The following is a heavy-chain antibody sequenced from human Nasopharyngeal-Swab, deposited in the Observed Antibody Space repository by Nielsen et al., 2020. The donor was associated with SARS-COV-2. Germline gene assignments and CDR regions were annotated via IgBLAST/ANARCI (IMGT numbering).Heavy chain of an antibody. D-gene: IGHD6-19*01. V-gene: IGHV4-39*07. CDR2: IYYSGST. J-gene: IGHJ4*02. CDR3: ARARGFSSHGWYDYYLDS. Sequence: WIRQPPGKGLEWIGTIYYSGSTYYNPSLKSRVTISVDRSNNQFSLRLTSVTAADRAVYYCARARGFSSHGWYDYYLDSWGQGTLVTVSS.